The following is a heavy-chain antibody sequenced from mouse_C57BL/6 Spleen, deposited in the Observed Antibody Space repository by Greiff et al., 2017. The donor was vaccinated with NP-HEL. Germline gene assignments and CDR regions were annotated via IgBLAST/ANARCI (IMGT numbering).Heavy chain of an antibody. Sequence: VVKPGASVKLSCKASGYTFTEYTIHWVKQRSGQGLEWIGWFYPGSGSIKYNEKFKDKATLTADKSPSTVYMELSRSPSEDSAVYFCARHEEDYGSSLLAMDYWGQGTSVTVSS. CDR1: GYTFTEYT. J-gene: IGHJ4*01. V-gene: IGHV1-62-2*01. CDR3: ARHEEDYGSSLLAMDY. CDR2: FYPGSGSI. D-gene: IGHD1-1*01.